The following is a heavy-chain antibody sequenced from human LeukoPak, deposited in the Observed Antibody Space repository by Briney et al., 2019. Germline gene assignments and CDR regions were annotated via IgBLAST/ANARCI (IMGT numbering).Heavy chain of an antibody. CDR2: INPNSGGT. V-gene: IGHV1-2*02. Sequence: ASVKVSCKASGYTFTGYYMHWVRQAPGQGLEWMGWINPNSGGTNYAQKLQGRVTMTRDTSISTAYMELSRLRSDDTAVYYCARSGYSGYDPRRYFDYWGQGTLVTVSS. J-gene: IGHJ4*02. D-gene: IGHD5-12*01. CDR3: ARSGYSGYDPRRYFDY. CDR1: GYTFTGYY.